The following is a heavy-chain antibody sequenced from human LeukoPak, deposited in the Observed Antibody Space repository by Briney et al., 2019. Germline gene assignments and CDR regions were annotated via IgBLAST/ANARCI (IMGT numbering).Heavy chain of an antibody. CDR3: AKRGVVIRVILVGFHKEAYYFDS. Sequence: GGSLRLSCAASGFTFSSYGMDWVRQAPGKGLEWVAVIWFDGSNTYYADSVKGRFTISRDNPKNTLYLQMNSLRAEDTAVYFCAKRGVVIRVILVGFHKEAYYFDSWGQGALVTVSS. V-gene: IGHV3-33*06. J-gene: IGHJ4*02. CDR2: IWFDGSNT. CDR1: GFTFSSYG. D-gene: IGHD3-22*01.